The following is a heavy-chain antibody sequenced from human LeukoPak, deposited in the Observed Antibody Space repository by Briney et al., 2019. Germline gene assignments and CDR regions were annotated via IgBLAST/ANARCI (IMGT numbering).Heavy chain of an antibody. D-gene: IGHD6-13*01. CDR3: ARYSVSYSSSWHYYFNY. CDR1: GYRLTSYG. CDR2: ISTYNGNT. V-gene: IGHV1-18*01. Sequence: ASVKVSCKASGYRLTSYGISWVRQAPGQGLEWMGWISTYNGNTNYAQKFQDRVTMTTDTSTSTAYMELRSLRSDDTAVYYCARYSVSYSSSWHYYFNYWGQGTLVTVSS. J-gene: IGHJ4*02.